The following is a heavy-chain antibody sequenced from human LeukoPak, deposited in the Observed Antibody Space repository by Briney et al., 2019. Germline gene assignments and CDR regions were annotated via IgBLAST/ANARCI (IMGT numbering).Heavy chain of an antibody. CDR3: ARCIYSTHDSLDY. Sequence: GGSLRLSCAASGFTFSNYGMHWVRQAPGKGLEWVAVIWYDGSNKYYADSVKGRFTISRDNFKNVLYLQMNSLRDEDTAVYYCARCIYSTHDSLDYWGRGTLVTVSS. CDR2: IWYDGSNK. V-gene: IGHV3-33*01. CDR1: GFTFSNYG. D-gene: IGHD5-12*01. J-gene: IGHJ4*02.